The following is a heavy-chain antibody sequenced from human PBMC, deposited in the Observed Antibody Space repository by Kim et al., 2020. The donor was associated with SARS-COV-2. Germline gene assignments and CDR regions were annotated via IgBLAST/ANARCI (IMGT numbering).Heavy chain of an antibody. J-gene: IGHJ4*02. Sequence: YADSVKGRCTISRDNSKNTLYLQMNSLRAEDTAVYYCAKDWYSSPWTGDYWGQGTLVTVSS. D-gene: IGHD6-13*01. CDR3: AKDWYSSPWTGDY. V-gene: IGHV3-30*02.